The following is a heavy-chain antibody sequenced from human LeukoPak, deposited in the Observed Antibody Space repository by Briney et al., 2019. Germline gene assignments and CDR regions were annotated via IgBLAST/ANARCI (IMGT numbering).Heavy chain of an antibody. J-gene: IGHJ3*02. CDR2: IYYSGST. D-gene: IGHD3-22*01. Sequence: PSETLSLTCTVSGGSISSYYWSWIRQPPGKGLEWIGYIYYSGSTNYNPSLKSRVTISVDTSKSQFSLKLSSVTAADTAVYYCARVRAVAITMIVVNAFDIWGQGTMVTVSS. CDR1: GGSISSYY. CDR3: ARVRAVAITMIVVNAFDI. V-gene: IGHV4-59*01.